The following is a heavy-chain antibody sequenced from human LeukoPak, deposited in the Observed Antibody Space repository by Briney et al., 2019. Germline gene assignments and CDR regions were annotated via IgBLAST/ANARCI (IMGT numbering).Heavy chain of an antibody. CDR3: AREAVAGTNWFDP. Sequence: SVNVSCKASGYTFTGYYMHWVRQAPGQGLEWMGWINPNSGGTNYAQKFQGRVTMTRDTSISTAYMELSRLRSDDTAVYYCAREAVAGTNWFDPWGQGTLVTVSS. V-gene: IGHV1-2*02. CDR2: INPNSGGT. D-gene: IGHD6-19*01. CDR1: GYTFTGYY. J-gene: IGHJ5*02.